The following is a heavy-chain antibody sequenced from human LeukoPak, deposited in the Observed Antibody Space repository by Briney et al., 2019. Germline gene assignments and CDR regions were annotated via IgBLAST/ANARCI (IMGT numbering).Heavy chain of an antibody. V-gene: IGHV3-33*01. Sequence: PGGSLRLSCAASGFNFSSHGMHWVRQAPGKGLEWVAVIWYDGSIKYYADSVKGRFTVSRDNSKNTLYLQLNSLRAEDTAVYYCALLWLGELVGHWGQGTLVTVSS. J-gene: IGHJ4*02. CDR1: GFNFSSHG. CDR3: ALLWLGELVGH. CDR2: IWYDGSIK. D-gene: IGHD3-10*01.